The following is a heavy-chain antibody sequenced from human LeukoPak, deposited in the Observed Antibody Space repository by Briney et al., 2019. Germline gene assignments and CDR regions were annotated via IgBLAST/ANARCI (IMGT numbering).Heavy chain of an antibody. CDR1: GDSVSSNSAA. CDR3: ARESEWFRELT. D-gene: IGHD3-10*01. CDR2: TYYRSKWYN. Sequence: SQTLSLTCDIFGDSVSSNSAAWIWIRQSPSRGLEWLVRTYYRSKWYNDYAVSVKSRITINPDTSKNQFSLQLNSVTHEDTAVYYCARESEWFRELTWGQGTLVTVSS. V-gene: IGHV6-1*01. J-gene: IGHJ4*02.